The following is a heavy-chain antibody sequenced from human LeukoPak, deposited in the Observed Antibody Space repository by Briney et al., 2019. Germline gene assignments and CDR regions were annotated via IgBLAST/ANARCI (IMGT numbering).Heavy chain of an antibody. CDR1: GFTFSSYA. J-gene: IGHJ4*02. Sequence: GGSLRLSCAASGFTFSSYAMSWVRQAPGKGLEWVSAISGSGGSTYYADSVKGRFTISRDNSKNTLYLQMNSLRAEDTAVYYCAKDLRDGYNCWNYFDYWGQGTLVTVSS. CDR3: AKDLRDGYNCWNYFDY. D-gene: IGHD5-24*01. V-gene: IGHV3-23*01. CDR2: ISGSGGST.